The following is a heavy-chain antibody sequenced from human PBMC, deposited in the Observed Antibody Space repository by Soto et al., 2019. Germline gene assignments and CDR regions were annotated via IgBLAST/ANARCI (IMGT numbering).Heavy chain of an antibody. CDR3: ARGVSSSWSYGMDV. J-gene: IGHJ6*02. D-gene: IGHD6-13*01. Sequence: QVQLVESGGGVVQPGRSLRLSCAASGFSFSSYAMHWVRQAPGKGLEWVAVISNDGSNKYYPESVKGRFTISRDNSKNKLYLQMNSLRAEDTAVYHCARGVSSSWSYGMDVWGQGTTVTVSS. CDR2: ISNDGSNK. V-gene: IGHV3-30-3*01. CDR1: GFSFSSYA.